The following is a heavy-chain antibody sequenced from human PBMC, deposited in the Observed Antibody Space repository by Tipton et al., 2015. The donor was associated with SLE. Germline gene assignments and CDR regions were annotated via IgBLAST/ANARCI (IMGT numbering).Heavy chain of an antibody. CDR1: GSSSSSGYF. CDR2: IYHSGST. Sequence: TLSLTCTVSGSSSSSGYFWGWIRQPPGKGLELIGTIYHSGSTYYNPSLKSRVTISVDTSKNQFSLRLSSVTAADTAFYYCARSRGTARDWWGQGTLVSVSS. J-gene: IGHJ4*02. D-gene: IGHD3/OR15-3a*01. CDR3: ARSRGTARDW. V-gene: IGHV4-38-2*02.